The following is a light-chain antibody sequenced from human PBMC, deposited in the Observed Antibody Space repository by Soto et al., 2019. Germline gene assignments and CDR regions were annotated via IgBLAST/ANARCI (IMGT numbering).Light chain of an antibody. CDR1: SSNIGSNC. J-gene: IGLJ2*01. CDR2: SNN. Sequence: QSVLTQPPSASGTPGQRVTISCSGSSSNIGSNCVNWYRQLPGTAPQLLIYSNNQRPSGVPDRFSGSKSGTSASLAISGLQSEDEADYYCAAWDDSLNGVVFGGGTKLTVL. V-gene: IGLV1-44*01. CDR3: AAWDDSLNGVV.